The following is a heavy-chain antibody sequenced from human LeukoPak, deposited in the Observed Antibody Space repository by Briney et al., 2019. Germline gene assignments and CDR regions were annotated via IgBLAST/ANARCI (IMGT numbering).Heavy chain of an antibody. CDR1: GGSISSYY. D-gene: IGHD6-13*01. J-gene: IGHJ6*03. CDR2: IYYIGST. V-gene: IGHV4-59*01. CDR3: ARGGAAAGTWSYYYYYMDV. Sequence: PSETLSLTCTVSGGSISSYYLSWIRQPPGKGLEWIGYIYYIGSTNYNPSLKSRVTISVDTSKNQFSLKLSSVTPADTAVYYCARGGAAAGTWSYYYYYMDVWGKGTTVTISS.